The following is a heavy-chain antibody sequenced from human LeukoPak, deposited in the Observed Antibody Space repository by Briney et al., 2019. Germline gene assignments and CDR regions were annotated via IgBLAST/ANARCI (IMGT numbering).Heavy chain of an antibody. CDR1: GFTFSCYS. J-gene: IGHJ4*02. V-gene: IGHV3-21*01. CDR2: ITGSSDYI. D-gene: IGHD3-10*01. Sequence: GGSLRLSCAASGFTFSCYSVNWVRQAPGKGLEWVSCITGSSDYIFYADSVRGRFTISRDNAKNSLYLQMNSLRAEDTAVYYCAKFKGHYGDSEYYFDYWGQGTLVTVSS. CDR3: AKFKGHYGDSEYYFDY.